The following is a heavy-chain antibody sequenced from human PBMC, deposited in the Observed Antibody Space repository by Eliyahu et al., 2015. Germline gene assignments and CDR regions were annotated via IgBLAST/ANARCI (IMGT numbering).Heavy chain of an antibody. D-gene: IGHD6-19*01. Sequence: EVQLVESGGGLVQPGGSLXLSCAASGFTFXSYSMNWVRQAPGKGLEWVSYISSSSSTIYYADSVKGRFTISRDNAKNSLYLQMNSLRAEDTAVYYCARDFLGVAGTRGAFDIWGQGTMVTVSS. CDR1: GFTFXSYS. CDR3: ARDFLGVAGTRGAFDI. CDR2: ISSSSSTI. J-gene: IGHJ3*02. V-gene: IGHV3-48*04.